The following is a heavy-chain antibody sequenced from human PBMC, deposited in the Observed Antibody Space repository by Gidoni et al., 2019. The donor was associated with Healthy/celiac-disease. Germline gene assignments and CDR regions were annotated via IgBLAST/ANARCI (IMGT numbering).Heavy chain of an antibody. CDR3: AKDQYGDHTGDFDY. CDR1: GFTFDDYA. J-gene: IGHJ4*02. CDR2: ISWNSGSI. Sequence: EVQLVESGGGLVQPGRSLRRSCAASGFTFDDYAMHWVRQAPGKGLEWVSGISWNSGSIGYADSVKGRFTISRDNAKNSLYLQMNSLRAEDTALYYCAKDQYGDHTGDFDYWGQGTLVTVSS. D-gene: IGHD4-17*01. V-gene: IGHV3-9*01.